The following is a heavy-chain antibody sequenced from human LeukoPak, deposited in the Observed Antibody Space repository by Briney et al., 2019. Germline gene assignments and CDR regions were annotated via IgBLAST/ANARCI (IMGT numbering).Heavy chain of an antibody. Sequence: SLRLSCAASGFTFDDYAMHWVRQAPGKGLEGVSGISWNSCSLGYADSVKGRFTISRDNAKNSLYLQMNSLRAEDTALYYCAKDYGHSGYDPRGYYFGYWGQGTLVTVSS. CDR2: ISWNSCSL. CDR1: GFTFDDYA. D-gene: IGHD5-12*01. V-gene: IGHV3-9*01. J-gene: IGHJ4*02. CDR3: AKDYGHSGYDPRGYYFGY.